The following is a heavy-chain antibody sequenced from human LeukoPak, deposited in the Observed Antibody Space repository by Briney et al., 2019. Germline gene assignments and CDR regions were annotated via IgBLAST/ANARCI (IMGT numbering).Heavy chain of an antibody. V-gene: IGHV1-2*02. Sequence: GASVKVSCKASGYTFTDYYIHWVRQAPGQGLEWMGWIDPKRGGTNYAQKFQGRVTMTRDTSISTAYMDLSRLRSDDTAVYYCARDPSNTSGRYAYFDYWGQGTLVTVSS. CDR3: ARDPSNTSGRYAYFDY. J-gene: IGHJ4*02. D-gene: IGHD6-19*01. CDR1: GYTFTDYY. CDR2: IDPKRGGT.